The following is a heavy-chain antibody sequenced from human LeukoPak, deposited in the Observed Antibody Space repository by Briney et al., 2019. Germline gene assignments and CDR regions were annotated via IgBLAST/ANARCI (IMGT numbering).Heavy chain of an antibody. CDR2: TVSEIDGGTT. CDR3: TTDEDWNYARKDV. J-gene: IGHJ6*02. D-gene: IGHD1-7*01. Sequence: TTGGSLRLSYAASGFTFNYAWMSWVRQVPGKGLEWVGQTVSEIDGGTTDYAAPVKGRFTISRDDSKSTLYLQMNSLKIEDTAVYYCTTDEDWNYARKDVWGQGATVIVSS. CDR1: GFTFNYAW. V-gene: IGHV3-15*04.